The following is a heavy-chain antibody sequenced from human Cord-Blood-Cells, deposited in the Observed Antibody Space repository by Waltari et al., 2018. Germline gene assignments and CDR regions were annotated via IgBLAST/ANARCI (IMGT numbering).Heavy chain of an antibody. CDR2: IYYSGST. Sequence: QLQLQESGPGLVKPSETLSLTCTVSGGSISSSSYYWGWIRQPPGKGLARIGGIYYSGSTNCNHSLKSRVTISVDTSKNQFSLKLSSVTAADTAVYYCARPQWGYFDWLFAFDIWGQGTMVTVSS. CDR3: ARPQWGYFDWLFAFDI. J-gene: IGHJ3*02. V-gene: IGHV4-39*01. CDR1: GGSISSSSYY. D-gene: IGHD3-9*01.